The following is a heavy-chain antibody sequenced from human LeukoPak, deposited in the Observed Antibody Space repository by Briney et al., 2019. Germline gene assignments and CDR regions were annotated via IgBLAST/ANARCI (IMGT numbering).Heavy chain of an antibody. J-gene: IGHJ4*02. CDR2: INHSGST. D-gene: IGHD6-6*01. CDR1: GGSFSGYY. CDR3: ARRDSSSSIDY. V-gene: IGHV4-34*01. Sequence: PSETQSLTCAVYGGSFSGYYWSWIRQPPGKGLEWIGEINHSGSTNYNPSLKSRVTISVDTSKNQFSLKLSSVTAADTAVYYCARRDSSSSIDYWGQGTLVTVSS.